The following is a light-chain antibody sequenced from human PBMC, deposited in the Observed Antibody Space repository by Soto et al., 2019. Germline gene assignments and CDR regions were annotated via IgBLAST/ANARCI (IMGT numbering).Light chain of an antibody. CDR3: AAWDDSLNGV. V-gene: IGLV1-44*01. Sequence: QSVLTQPPSASGTPGQRVTISCSGSSSNIGSNTVNWYQQPPGTAPKLLIYSNNQRPSGVPDRFSGSKSGTSASLAISGPQAEDEADYYCAAWDDSLNGVFGGGTKLTVL. CDR2: SNN. J-gene: IGLJ3*02. CDR1: SSNIGSNT.